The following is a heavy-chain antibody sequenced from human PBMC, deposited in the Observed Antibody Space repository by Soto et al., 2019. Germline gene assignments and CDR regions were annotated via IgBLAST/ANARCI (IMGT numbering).Heavy chain of an antibody. Sequence: SVKVSCKASGGTFSSYTISWVRQAPGQGLEWMGRIIPILGIANYAQKFQGRVTITADKSTSTAYMELSSLRSEDTAVYYCARDLSYYDILTGERAYNWFDPWGQGTLVTVSS. CDR1: GGTFSSYT. J-gene: IGHJ5*02. D-gene: IGHD3-9*01. CDR3: ARDLSYYDILTGERAYNWFDP. CDR2: IIPILGIA. V-gene: IGHV1-69*04.